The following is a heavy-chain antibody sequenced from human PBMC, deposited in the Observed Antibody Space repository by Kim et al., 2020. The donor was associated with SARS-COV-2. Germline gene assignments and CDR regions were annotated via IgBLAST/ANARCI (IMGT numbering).Heavy chain of an antibody. CDR3: ARGSTITISEAFDI. CDR2: MNPNSGNT. V-gene: IGHV1-8*01. D-gene: IGHD3-9*01. J-gene: IGHJ3*02. CDR1: GYTFTSYD. Sequence: ASVKVSCKASGYTFTSYDINWVRQATGQGLEWMGWMNPNSGNTGYAQKFQGRVTMTRNTSISTAYMELSSLRSEDTAVYYCARGSTITISEAFDIWGQGTMVTVSS.